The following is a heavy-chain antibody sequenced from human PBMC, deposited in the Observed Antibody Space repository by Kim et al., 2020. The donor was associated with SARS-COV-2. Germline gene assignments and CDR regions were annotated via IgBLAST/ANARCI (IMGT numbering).Heavy chain of an antibody. J-gene: IGHJ6*02. V-gene: IGHV3-30*02. Sequence: GRFTISRDNSKITLYLQMNSLRAEDTAVYYCAKDRVVVAATLYYYYGMDVWGQGTTVTVSS. CDR3: AKDRVVVAATLYYYYGMDV. D-gene: IGHD2-15*01.